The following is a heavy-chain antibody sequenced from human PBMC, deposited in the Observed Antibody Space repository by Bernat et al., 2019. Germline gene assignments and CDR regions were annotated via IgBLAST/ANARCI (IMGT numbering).Heavy chain of an antibody. Sequence: EVQLLESGGGLVQPGGSLRLSCAASGFTFSSYAMSWVRQAPGKGLEWVSAISGSGGSTYYADSVKGRFTISRDNSKNTLYLQMNSLRAEDTAVYYCAKDSDFWSGIFGPPFDYWGQGTLVTVSS. CDR2: ISGSGGST. D-gene: IGHD3-3*01. V-gene: IGHV3-23*01. CDR3: AKDSDFWSGIFGPPFDY. CDR1: GFTFSSYA. J-gene: IGHJ4*02.